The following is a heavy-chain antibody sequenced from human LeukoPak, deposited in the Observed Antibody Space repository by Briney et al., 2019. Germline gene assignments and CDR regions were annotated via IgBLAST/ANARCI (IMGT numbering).Heavy chain of an antibody. CDR3: ARDLPHSGSSSANYFDY. J-gene: IGHJ4*02. CDR2: ISSSSSYI. Sequence: GGSLRLSCAASGFTFSTYSMNWVRQAPGKGLEWVSSISSSSSYIYYADSVKGRFTISRDNAKNSLYLQMNSLRAEDTAVYYCARDLPHSGSSSANYFDYWGQGTLVTVSS. D-gene: IGHD3-10*01. V-gene: IGHV3-21*01. CDR1: GFTFSTYS.